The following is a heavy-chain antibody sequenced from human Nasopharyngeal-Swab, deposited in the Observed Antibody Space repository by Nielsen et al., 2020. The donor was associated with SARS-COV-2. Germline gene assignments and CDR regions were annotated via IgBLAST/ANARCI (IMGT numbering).Heavy chain of an antibody. D-gene: IGHD3-3*01. CDR1: GFTFTSSA. V-gene: IGHV1-58*01. CDR2: IVVGSGNT. CDR3: AADRRYDFWSGYPAFDY. Sequence: SVKVSCKASGFTFTSSAVQWVRQARGQRLEWIGWIVVGSGNTNYAQKFQERATITRDMPTSTAYMELSSLRSEDTAVYYCAADRRYDFWSGYPAFDYWGQGTLVTVSS. J-gene: IGHJ4*02.